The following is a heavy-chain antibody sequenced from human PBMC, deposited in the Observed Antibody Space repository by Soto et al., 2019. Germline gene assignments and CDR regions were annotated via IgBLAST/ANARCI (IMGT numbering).Heavy chain of an antibody. D-gene: IGHD3-10*01. CDR2: ISYDGSNK. CDR1: GFTLSSHA. Sequence: QVQLVESGGGVVQPGRSLRLSCAASGFTLSSHAMHWVRQAPGKGLEWVAVISYDGSNKYYADSVKGRFTISRDNSMNTLYLQMNSLRAEDTAMYYCARDAHPGYNYGSGRYYTTFDYWGQGTLVTVSS. CDR3: ARDAHPGYNYGSGRYYTTFDY. J-gene: IGHJ4*02. V-gene: IGHV3-30-3*01.